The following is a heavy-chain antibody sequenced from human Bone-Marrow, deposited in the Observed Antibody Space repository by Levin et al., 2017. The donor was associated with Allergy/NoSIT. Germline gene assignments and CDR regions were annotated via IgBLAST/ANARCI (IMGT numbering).Heavy chain of an antibody. CDR2: ISASGAST. CDR3: AKDLLRGSGWFENGFDS. D-gene: IGHD6-19*01. J-gene: IGHJ3*02. V-gene: IGHV3-23*01. CDR1: GFSFDNYA. Sequence: GESLKISCAASGFSFDNYAMNWVRQAPGKGLEWVSRISASGASTYLADSAKGRFTISRDNSRNTLYLEMKSLRVEDTALYYCAKDLLRGSGWFENGFDSWGQGTTVVVSS.